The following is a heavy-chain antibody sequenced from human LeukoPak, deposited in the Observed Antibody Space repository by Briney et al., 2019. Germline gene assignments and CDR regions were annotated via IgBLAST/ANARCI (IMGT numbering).Heavy chain of an antibody. J-gene: IGHJ4*03. CDR3: ARANCGGDCYVDY. CDR1: GGSISSYY. V-gene: IGHV4-59*01. CDR2: IYYSGST. Sequence: SETLSLTCTVSGGSISSYYWSWIRQPPGKGLERIGYIYYSGSTNYNPSLKIRVTISVDTSKNQFSLKLSSVTAADTAVYYCARANCGGDCYVDYWGQGTLVTVSS. D-gene: IGHD2-21*01.